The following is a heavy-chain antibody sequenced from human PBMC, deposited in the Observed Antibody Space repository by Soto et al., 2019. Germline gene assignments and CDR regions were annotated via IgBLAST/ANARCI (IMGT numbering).Heavy chain of an antibody. D-gene: IGHD6-13*01. Sequence: DVQLEESGGGLIQPGWSLRLSYAVSGFTGSNNYMTLVRQAPGKGLEWVSIIYSSGGTKYADSVRGRFTISRDNSKNTLYLHMNSLKVEDTAVYYCASDPPGIAASGSYNWGQGTLVTVSS. CDR3: ASDPPGIAASGSYN. CDR2: IYSSGGT. V-gene: IGHV3-53*01. CDR1: GFTGSNNY. J-gene: IGHJ4*02.